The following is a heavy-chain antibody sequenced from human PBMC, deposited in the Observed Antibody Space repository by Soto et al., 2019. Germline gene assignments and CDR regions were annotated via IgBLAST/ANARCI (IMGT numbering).Heavy chain of an antibody. D-gene: IGHD3-22*01. Sequence: GGSLRLSCAASGFTFSTYWMSWVRQAPGKGLEWVANIKEDGSEKYYADSVEGRFTISRDNAKNSLYLQMTSLRAEDTALYYCARGWGYFDSSGFPYLYAMDVWGQGTTVTVSS. CDR3: ARGWGYFDSSGFPYLYAMDV. CDR1: GFTFSTYW. V-gene: IGHV3-7*01. J-gene: IGHJ6*02. CDR2: IKEDGSEK.